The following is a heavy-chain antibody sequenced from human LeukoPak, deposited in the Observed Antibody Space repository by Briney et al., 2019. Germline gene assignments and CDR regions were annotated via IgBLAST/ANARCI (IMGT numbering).Heavy chain of an antibody. J-gene: IGHJ4*02. Sequence: PSETLSLTCTVSGGSISSYYWSWIRQPPGKGLQWIGYINYSGNTNYNPSLTGRVTVSVDTSKNQISLKLSSVTAADTAVYYCARGKRISAGDWGQGTLVTVSS. D-gene: IGHD2-15*01. V-gene: IGHV4-59*08. CDR1: GGSISSYY. CDR3: ARGKRISAGD. CDR2: INYSGNT.